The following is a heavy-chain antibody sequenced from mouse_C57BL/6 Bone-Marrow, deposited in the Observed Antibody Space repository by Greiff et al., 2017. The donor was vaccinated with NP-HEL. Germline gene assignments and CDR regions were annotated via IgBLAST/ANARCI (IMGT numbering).Heavy chain of an antibody. V-gene: IGHV1-64*01. CDR3: GGSPYHGSSYWYFDV. J-gene: IGHJ1*03. D-gene: IGHD1-1*01. CDR2: IHPNSGST. CDR1: GYTFTSYW. Sequence: VQLQQPGAELVKPGASVKLSCKASGYTFTSYWMHWVKQRPGQGLEWIGMIHPNSGSTNYNAKFKSKATLTVDKSSSTAYMQLSSLTSEDSAVYYCGGSPYHGSSYWYFDVWGTGTTVTGSS.